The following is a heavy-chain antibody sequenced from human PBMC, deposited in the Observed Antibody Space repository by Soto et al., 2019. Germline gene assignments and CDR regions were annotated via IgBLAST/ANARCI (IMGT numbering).Heavy chain of an antibody. J-gene: IGHJ5*02. CDR2: IDYNGVT. D-gene: IGHD2-15*01. CDR1: GGSIYRSGYY. Sequence: SETLSLTCTVSGGSIYRSGYYWGWIRQPPGRGLEWIGNIDYNGVTYSNPSLKSRVTISRDTSKNQFSLKLTSVTAADTALYYCGKVLEGATGHTDSDPWGPGTLVTVSS. V-gene: IGHV4-39*01. CDR3: GKVLEGATGHTDSDP.